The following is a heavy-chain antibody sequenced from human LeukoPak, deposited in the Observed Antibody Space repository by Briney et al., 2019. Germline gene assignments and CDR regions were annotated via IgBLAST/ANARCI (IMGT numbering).Heavy chain of an antibody. CDR1: GGSFSGYY. CDR2: INHSGST. V-gene: IGHV4-34*01. D-gene: IGHD2-21*02. CDR3: ASLGAVTGGVMDV. Sequence: SETLSLTCAVYGGSFSGYYWSWIRQPPGNGLEWIGEINHSGSTNYNPSLKSRVTISVDTSKNQFSLKLSSVTAADTAVYYCASLGAVTGGVMDVWGQGTTVTVSS. J-gene: IGHJ6*02.